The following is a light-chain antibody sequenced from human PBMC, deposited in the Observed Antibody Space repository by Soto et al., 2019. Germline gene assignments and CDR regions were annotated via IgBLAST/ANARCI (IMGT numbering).Light chain of an antibody. CDR1: INDVGGYNY. Sequence: QSVLTQPPSASGSPGQSVTISCAGTINDVGGYNYVSWYQQHPGKVPKLMIYQVTKRPSGVPDRFSASKSDTTASLTISGLQAEDEGDYYCMSYAGGNRFVFGTGTKVTV. V-gene: IGLV2-8*01. J-gene: IGLJ1*01. CDR2: QVT. CDR3: MSYAGGNRFV.